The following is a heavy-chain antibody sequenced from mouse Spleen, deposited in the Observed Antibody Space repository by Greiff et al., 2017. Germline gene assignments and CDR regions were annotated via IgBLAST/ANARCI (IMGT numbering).Heavy chain of an antibody. V-gene: IGHV5-6*01. D-gene: IGHD2-4*01. Sequence: EVQRVESGGDLVKPGGSLKLSCAASGFTFSSYGMSWVRQTPDKRLEWVATISSGGSYTYYPDSVKGRFTISRDNAKNTLYLQMSSLKSEDTAMYYCARQGVYDYDGAWFAYWGQGTLVTVSA. J-gene: IGHJ3*01. CDR1: GFTFSSYG. CDR2: ISSGGSYT. CDR3: ARQGVYDYDGAWFAY.